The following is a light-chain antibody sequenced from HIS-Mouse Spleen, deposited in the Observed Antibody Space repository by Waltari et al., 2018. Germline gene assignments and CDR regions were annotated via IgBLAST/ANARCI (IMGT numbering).Light chain of an antibody. Sequence: SYALTQPPSVSVSPGQTATITCSGDALPKQSAYWYQQTSGQAPVLVIYEDSKLLSGIPERFSGSSAGTMATLTISGAQVEDEADYYCYSTDSSGNHRVFGGGTKLTVL. CDR1: ALPKQS. J-gene: IGLJ2*01. CDR2: EDS. CDR3: YSTDSSGNHRV. V-gene: IGLV3-10*01.